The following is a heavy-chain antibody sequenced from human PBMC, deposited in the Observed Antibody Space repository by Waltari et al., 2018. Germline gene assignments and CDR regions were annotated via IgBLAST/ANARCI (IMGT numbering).Heavy chain of an antibody. Sequence: EVQLVQSGAEVKKPGESLKISCQGSGYSFTSYWIGRVRQVAGKGLEWMGIIYPGDSDTRYSPSFQGQVTISADKSISTAYLQWSSLKASDTAMYYCARRGYYGSGSYYSYYFDYWGQGTLVTVSS. V-gene: IGHV5-51*01. D-gene: IGHD3-10*01. CDR1: GYSFTSYW. J-gene: IGHJ4*02. CDR3: ARRGYYGSGSYYSYYFDY. CDR2: IYPGDSDT.